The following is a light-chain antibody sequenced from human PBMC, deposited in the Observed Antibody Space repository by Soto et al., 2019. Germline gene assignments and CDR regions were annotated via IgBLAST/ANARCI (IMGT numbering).Light chain of an antibody. J-gene: IGKJ5*01. V-gene: IGKV1-5*01. CDR1: QSIRSW. CDR3: QQYNNWPPIT. CDR2: DAY. Sequence: DIQMTQSPSILSASVGDRGTIPCRASQSIRSWLAWYQQKPGKAPKLLIYDAYRLESGVPSRFSGRRSGTEFTLTIAGLQPEDFAVYYCQQYNNWPPITFGQGTRLEIK.